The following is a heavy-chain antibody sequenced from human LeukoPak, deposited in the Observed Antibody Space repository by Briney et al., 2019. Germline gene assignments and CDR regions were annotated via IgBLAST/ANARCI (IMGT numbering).Heavy chain of an antibody. V-gene: IGHV4-39*01. D-gene: IGHD1-26*01. CDR2: IYYSGST. J-gene: IGHJ5*02. CDR3: ARHEYSGSYYGLSWFDP. Sequence: SSETLSLTCTVSGGSISSSGYYWGWIRQPPGKGLEWIASIYYSGSTCYNPSLKSRVTISVDTSKNQLSLKLSSVTAADTAVYYCARHEYSGSYYGLSWFDPWGQGTLVTVSS. CDR1: GGSISSSGYY.